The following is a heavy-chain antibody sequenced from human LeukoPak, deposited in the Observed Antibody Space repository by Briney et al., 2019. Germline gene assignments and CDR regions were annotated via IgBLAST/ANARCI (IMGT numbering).Heavy chain of an antibody. V-gene: IGHV1-18*01. Sequence: GASVKVSCKASGYTFTSYGISWVRQAPGQGLEWMGWISAYNGNTNYAQKLQGRVTMTTDTSTSTAYMELRSLRSDDTAVYYCARNCSGWYIDYYYGMDVWGKGTTVTVSS. J-gene: IGHJ6*04. CDR1: GYTFTSYG. CDR3: ARNCSGWYIDYYYGMDV. CDR2: ISAYNGNT. D-gene: IGHD6-19*01.